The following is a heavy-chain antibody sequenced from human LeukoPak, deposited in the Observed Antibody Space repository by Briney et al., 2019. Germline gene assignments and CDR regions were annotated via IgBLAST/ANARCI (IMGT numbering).Heavy chain of an antibody. J-gene: IGHJ4*02. CDR3: AREMRGYDILTGYYGLSGAIDY. CDR2: IYYSGST. CDR1: GGSISSYY. Sequence: SGTLSLTCTVSGGSISSYYWSWIRQPPGKGLEWIGYIYYSGSTNYNPSLKSRVTISVDTSKNQFSLKLSSVTAADTAVYYCAREMRGYDILTGYYGLSGAIDYWGQGTLVTVSS. V-gene: IGHV4-59*01. D-gene: IGHD3-9*01.